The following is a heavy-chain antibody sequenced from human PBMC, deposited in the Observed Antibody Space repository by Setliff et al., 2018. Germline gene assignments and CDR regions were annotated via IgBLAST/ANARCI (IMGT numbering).Heavy chain of an antibody. CDR1: GYSISSGYF. J-gene: IGHJ4*02. D-gene: IGHD3-3*01. CDR3: AREERYYNFWSGYFDY. V-gene: IGHV4-38-2*02. CDR2: IYHSGKT. Sequence: SETLSLTCAVSGYSISSGYFWGWIRQPPGKGLEWIGSIYHSGKTYYNPSLKSRVTVSVDTSKNQFSLKLTSVTAADTAVYYCAREERYYNFWSGYFDYWGQGTLVTVSS.